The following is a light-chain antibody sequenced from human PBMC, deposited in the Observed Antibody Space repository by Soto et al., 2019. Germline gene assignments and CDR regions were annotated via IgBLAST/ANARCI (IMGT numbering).Light chain of an antibody. J-gene: IGKJ1*01. CDR3: QQYNNWPRT. V-gene: IGKV3-15*01. CDR2: GAY. CDR1: QSVRNY. Sequence: IVMTQSPATLSVSPGERATLSCRASQSVRNYLAWYQQRPGQAPRLLIFGAYTRATDIPARFSGSGSGTKFTLTISSLQSEDFAVYYCQQYNNWPRTFGQGTKVDIK.